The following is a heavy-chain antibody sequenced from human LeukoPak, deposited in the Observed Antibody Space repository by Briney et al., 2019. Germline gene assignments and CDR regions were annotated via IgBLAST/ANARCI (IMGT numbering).Heavy chain of an antibody. V-gene: IGHV4-59*12. CDR1: GGSISSYY. Sequence: SETLSLTCTVSGGSISSYYWSWIRQPPGKGLEWIGYIYYSGSTNYNPSLKSRVTISADTSKNQFSLKLSSVTAADTAVYYCARDYDRDLMFDYWGQGTLVTVSS. J-gene: IGHJ4*02. CDR2: IYYSGST. D-gene: IGHD5-12*01. CDR3: ARDYDRDLMFDY.